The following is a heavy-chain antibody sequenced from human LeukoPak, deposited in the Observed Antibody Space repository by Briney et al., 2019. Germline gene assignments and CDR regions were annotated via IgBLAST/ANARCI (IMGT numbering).Heavy chain of an antibody. CDR2: INQDGSEK. CDR3: ARDKIVGATTGSYFVL. J-gene: IGHJ2*01. V-gene: IGHV3-7*01. Sequence: PGGSLRLSCAASGFTFTTYWMSWVRQAPGKGLEWVANINQDGSEKYYVDSMKGRFTISRDNAKNSLYLQMNSLKAEDTAVYYCARDKIVGATTGSYFVLWGRGTLVTVSS. D-gene: IGHD1-26*01. CDR1: GFTFTTYW.